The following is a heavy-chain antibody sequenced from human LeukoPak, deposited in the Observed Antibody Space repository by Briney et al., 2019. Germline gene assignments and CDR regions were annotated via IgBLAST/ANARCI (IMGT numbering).Heavy chain of an antibody. V-gene: IGHV3-13*01. J-gene: IGHJ4*02. CDR1: GFTFSSYD. Sequence: GGSLRLSCAPSGFTFSSYDMHWGRQATGKGLEWVSASGTAGDTYYPRSVKGRFTLSRENAQNTLYLQMNSLGAEDTAVYCCAKDSGLWCSSTSCSIDYWGQGTLDTVSS. CDR3: AKDSGLWCSSTSCSIDY. CDR2: SGTAGDT. D-gene: IGHD2-2*01.